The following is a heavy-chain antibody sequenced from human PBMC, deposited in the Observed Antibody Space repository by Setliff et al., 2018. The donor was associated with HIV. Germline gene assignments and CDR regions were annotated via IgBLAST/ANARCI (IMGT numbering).Heavy chain of an antibody. Sequence: SETLSLTCTVHGGSISSYYWSWIRQPAGKGLEWIGHIYISGSTNYNPSFNSRVTMSVDTSKNQLSLMLTSVTAADTAVYYCARGTSGIAPAQARAPPDFGLDLWGPGTTVTVSS. CDR1: GGSISSYY. CDR3: ARGTSGIAPAQARAPPDFGLDL. J-gene: IGHJ6*01. V-gene: IGHV4-59*10. CDR2: IYISGST. D-gene: IGHD6-13*01.